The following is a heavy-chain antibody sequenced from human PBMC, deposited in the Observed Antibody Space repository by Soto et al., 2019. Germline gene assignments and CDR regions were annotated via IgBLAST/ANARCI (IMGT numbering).Heavy chain of an antibody. Sequence: ASVKVSCKASGGTFSSYAISWVRQAPGQGLEWMGGIIPIFGTANYAQKFQGRVTITADESTSTAYMELSSLRSEDTAVYYCARAWDCSSTSCSPSTYYNWFDPWGQGTLVTVSS. V-gene: IGHV1-69*13. CDR2: IIPIFGTA. D-gene: IGHD2-2*01. CDR1: GGTFSSYA. CDR3: ARAWDCSSTSCSPSTYYNWFDP. J-gene: IGHJ5*02.